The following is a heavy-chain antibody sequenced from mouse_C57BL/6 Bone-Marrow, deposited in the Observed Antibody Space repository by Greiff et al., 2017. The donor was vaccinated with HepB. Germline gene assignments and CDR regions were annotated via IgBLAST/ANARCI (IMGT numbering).Heavy chain of an antibody. CDR2: IYPGSGST. D-gene: IGHD1-1*01. V-gene: IGHV1-55*01. Sequence: QVHVKQPGAELVKPGASVKMSCKASGYTFTSYWITWVKQRPGQGLEWIGDIYPGSGSTNYNEKFKSKATLTVDTSSSTAYMQLSSLTSEDSAVYYCARVRRAVNWGQGTTLTVSS. J-gene: IGHJ2*01. CDR3: ARVRRAVN. CDR1: GYTFTSYW.